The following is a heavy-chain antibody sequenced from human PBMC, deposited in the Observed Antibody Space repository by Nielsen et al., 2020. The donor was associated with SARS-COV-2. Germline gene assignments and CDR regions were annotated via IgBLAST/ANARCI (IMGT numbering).Heavy chain of an antibody. CDR2: INPNSGGT. CDR3: AREISSGY. V-gene: IGHV1-2*06. J-gene: IGHJ4*02. D-gene: IGHD6-25*01. Sequence: GESLKISCAAYGFTLSDCTMHWVRQAPGQGLEWMGRINPNSGGTNYAQKFQGRVTMTRDTSISTAYMELSRLRSDDTAVYYCAREISSGYWGQGTLVTVSS. CDR1: GFTLSDCT.